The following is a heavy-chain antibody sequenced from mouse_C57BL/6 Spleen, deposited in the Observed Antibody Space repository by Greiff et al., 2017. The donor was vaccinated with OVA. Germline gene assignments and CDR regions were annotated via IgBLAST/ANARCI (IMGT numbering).Heavy chain of an antibody. D-gene: IGHD1-1*01. CDR1: GYTFTSYW. Sequence: VQLQQPGAELVKPGASVKLSCKASGYTFTSYWMHWVKQRPGQGLEWIGMIHPNSGSTNYNEKFKSKATLAVDKSSSTAYMQLSSLTSEDSAVYYCALGGSPFYAMDYWGQGTSVTVSS. CDR2: IHPNSGST. J-gene: IGHJ4*01. CDR3: ALGGSPFYAMDY. V-gene: IGHV1-64*01.